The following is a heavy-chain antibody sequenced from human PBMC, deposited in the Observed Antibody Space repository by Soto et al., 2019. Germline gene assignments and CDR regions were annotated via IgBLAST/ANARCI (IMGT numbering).Heavy chain of an antibody. Sequence: QVQLVQSGAEVKNPGASVKVSCKASGYTFTNYYIHWVRQAPGQGLEWMAIINPNGGSTNNAQKLRGRVTLARDTFTSTVYMELSSLRSEDTAIYYCARGLAAGDYWGQGTLVTVSS. CDR3: ARGLAAGDY. J-gene: IGHJ4*02. CDR1: GYTFTNYY. V-gene: IGHV1-46*01. D-gene: IGHD6-13*01. CDR2: INPNGGST.